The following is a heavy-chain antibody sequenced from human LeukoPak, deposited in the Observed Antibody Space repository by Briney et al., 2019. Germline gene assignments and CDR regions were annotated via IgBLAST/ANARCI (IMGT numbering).Heavy chain of an antibody. CDR1: GFTFSSYE. CDR2: ISSSGSTI. V-gene: IGHV3-48*03. D-gene: IGHD3-22*01. CDR3: ARVPYYYDSSGYWGGFDY. Sequence: GGSLRLSCAASGFTFSSYEMNWVRQAPGKGLEWVSYISSSGSTIYYADSVKGRFTIPRDNAKNSLYLQMNSLRAEDTAVYYCARVPYYYDSSGYWGGFDYWGQGTLVTVSS. J-gene: IGHJ4*02.